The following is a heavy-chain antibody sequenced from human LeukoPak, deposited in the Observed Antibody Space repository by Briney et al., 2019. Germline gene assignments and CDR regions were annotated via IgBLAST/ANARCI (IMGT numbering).Heavy chain of an antibody. J-gene: IGHJ4*02. CDR2: INPNTGGT. D-gene: IGHD1-26*01. CDR1: GYTFSDYY. V-gene: IGHV1-2*02. Sequence: ASVKVSCRTSGYTFSDYYMHWVRQAPGQGLEWMGWINPNTGGTNYAQKFQGRVTMTRDTSISTAYLELSGLRSDDTAVYYCAKEGSLWGEVLHFDYWGQGALVSVSS. CDR3: AKEGSLWGEVLHFDY.